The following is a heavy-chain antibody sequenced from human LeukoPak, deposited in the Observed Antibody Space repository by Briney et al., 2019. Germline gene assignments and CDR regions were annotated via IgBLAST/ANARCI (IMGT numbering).Heavy chain of an antibody. CDR1: GDSISSYH. J-gene: IGHJ6*03. CDR3: ARSIILVRGIIYFFYYYMDV. D-gene: IGHD3-10*01. Sequence: SETLSLTCTVSGDSISSYHWTWIRQSPGKGLEWIGYISYSGSTNSNPSLKSRVTMSVDTSKNQFSLKLNSVTAADTAAYYCARSIILVRGIIYFFYYYMDVWGKGTTVTVSS. CDR2: ISYSGST. V-gene: IGHV4-59*01.